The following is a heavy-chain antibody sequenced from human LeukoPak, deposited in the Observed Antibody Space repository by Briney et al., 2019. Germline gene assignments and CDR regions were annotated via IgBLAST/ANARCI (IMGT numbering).Heavy chain of an antibody. V-gene: IGHV1-69*05. D-gene: IGHD6-13*01. J-gene: IGHJ5*02. CDR1: GGTFSSYA. Sequence: SVKVSCKASGGTFSSYAISWVRQAPGQGLEWMGGITPIFGTANYAQKFQGRVTITTDESTSTAYMELSSLRSEDTAVYYCASSSSRPRNNWFDPWGQGTLVTVSS. CDR2: ITPIFGTA. CDR3: ASSSSRPRNNWFDP.